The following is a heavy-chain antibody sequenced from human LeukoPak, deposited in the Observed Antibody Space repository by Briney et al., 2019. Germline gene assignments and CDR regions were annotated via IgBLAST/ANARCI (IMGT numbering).Heavy chain of an antibody. CDR3: ARFPDILTGYSD. D-gene: IGHD3-9*01. CDR1: GYTFTGYY. Sequence: GASVTVSCKASGYTFTGYYMHWVRQAPGQGLEWMGWINPNSGGTNYAQKFQGRVTMTRDTSISTAYMELSRLRSDDTAVYYCARFPDILTGYSDWGQGTLVTVSS. V-gene: IGHV1-2*02. CDR2: INPNSGGT. J-gene: IGHJ4*02.